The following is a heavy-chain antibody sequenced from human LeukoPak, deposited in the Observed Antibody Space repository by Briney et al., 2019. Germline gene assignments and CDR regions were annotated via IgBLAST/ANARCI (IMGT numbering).Heavy chain of an antibody. V-gene: IGHV3-9*03. CDR1: GFTFDDYA. CDR2: ISWNSGSI. Sequence: GRSLLLSCAASGFTFDDYAMHWVRQAPGKGLEGVSGISWNSGSIGYADSVKGRFTISRDNAKNSLYLQMNSLRAEDMALYYCAKDILLVGATFDAFDIWGQGTMVTVSS. CDR3: AKDILLVGATFDAFDI. J-gene: IGHJ3*02. D-gene: IGHD1-26*01.